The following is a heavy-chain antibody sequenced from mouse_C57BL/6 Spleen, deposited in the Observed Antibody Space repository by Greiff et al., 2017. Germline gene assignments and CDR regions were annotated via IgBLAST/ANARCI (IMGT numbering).Heavy chain of an antibody. CDR2: INPNNGGT. V-gene: IGHV1-18*01. D-gene: IGHD3-2*02. J-gene: IGHJ3*01. CDR1: GYTFTDYN. CDR3: ATYSSGYPFAY. Sequence: VHVKQSGPELVKPGASVKIPCKASGYTFTDYNMDWVKQSHGKSLEWIGDINPNNGGTIYNQKFKGKATLTVDKSSSTAYMELRSLTSEDTAVYYCATYSSGYPFAYWGQGTLVTVSA.